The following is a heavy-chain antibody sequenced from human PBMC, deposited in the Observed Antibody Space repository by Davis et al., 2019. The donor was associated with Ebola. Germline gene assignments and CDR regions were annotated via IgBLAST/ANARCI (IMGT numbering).Heavy chain of an antibody. CDR3: VRFGRGAY. J-gene: IGHJ4*02. CDR1: GGSISRYY. D-gene: IGHD3-16*01. V-gene: IGHV4-59*01. Sequence: PSETLSLTCTVSGGSISRYYWSWIRQPPGKGLEWIGYIYSGSTNYNPSLKSRVTISVDTSKNQFSLKLRSVTAADTAVYYCVRFGRGAYWGQGTLVTVSS. CDR2: IYSGST.